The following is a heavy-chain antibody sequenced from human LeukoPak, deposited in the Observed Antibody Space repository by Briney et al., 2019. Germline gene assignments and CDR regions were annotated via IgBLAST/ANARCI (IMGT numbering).Heavy chain of an antibody. Sequence: ASVKVSCKASGYTFTGYYMHWVRQAPGQGLEWMGWINPNSGGTNYAQKFQGRVTMTRDTSISTAYMELSRLRSDDTAVYYCARGHLYCSSISCYNLGWMDVWGKGTTVTVSS. CDR1: GYTFTGYY. CDR2: INPNSGGT. J-gene: IGHJ6*04. V-gene: IGHV1-2*02. D-gene: IGHD2-2*02. CDR3: ARGHLYCSSISCYNLGWMDV.